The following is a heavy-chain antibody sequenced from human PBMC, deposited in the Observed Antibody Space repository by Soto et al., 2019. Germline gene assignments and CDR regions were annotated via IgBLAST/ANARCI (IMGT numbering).Heavy chain of an antibody. V-gene: IGHV3-30-3*01. J-gene: IGHJ4*02. Sequence: PGGSLRLSCAASGFTFSSYATHWVRQAPGKGLEWVAVISYDGSNKYYADSVKGRFTISRDNSKNTLYLQMNSLRAEDTAVYYCAXPEDGRRDSDGKTDFDYWGQGTLVTVSS. D-gene: IGHD5-18*01. CDR1: GFTFSSYA. CDR2: ISYDGSNK. CDR3: AXPEDGRRDSDGKTDFDY.